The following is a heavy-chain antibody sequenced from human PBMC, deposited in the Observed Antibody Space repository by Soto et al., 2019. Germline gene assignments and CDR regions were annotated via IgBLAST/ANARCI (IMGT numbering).Heavy chain of an antibody. CDR1: GFSLTSYGVG. Sequence: QITLKESGPTLVKPTQTLTLTCTFSGFSLTSYGVGVGWVRQPPGKALEWLALIYWDDDKRYSPSLKTRLTITKDTSKTHVVLTMANMDPVDTATYYCAHRLTLNSDWNYGRFDYWGQGTLVTVSS. V-gene: IGHV2-5*02. J-gene: IGHJ4*02. CDR3: AHRLTLNSDWNYGRFDY. D-gene: IGHD1-7*01. CDR2: IYWDDDK.